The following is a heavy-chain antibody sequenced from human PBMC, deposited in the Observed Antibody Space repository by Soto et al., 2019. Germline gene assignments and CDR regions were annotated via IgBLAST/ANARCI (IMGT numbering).Heavy chain of an antibody. V-gene: IGHV3-23*01. Sequence: GSLRLSCAASGFTFSSYAMTWVRQAPGKGLECISGITGSGGSTYYADSVKGRFTISRDNSKNTLYLQMNSLRAEDTAVYYCVKDLSSSSWYDGGFDYWGQGTLVTVSS. D-gene: IGHD6-13*01. CDR1: GFTFSSYA. CDR2: ITGSGGST. J-gene: IGHJ4*02. CDR3: VKDLSSSSWYDGGFDY.